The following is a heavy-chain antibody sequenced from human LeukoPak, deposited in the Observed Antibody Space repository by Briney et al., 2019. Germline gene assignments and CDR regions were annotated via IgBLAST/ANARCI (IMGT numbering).Heavy chain of an antibody. CDR3: ARHREGDGGTYYRHFDY. D-gene: IGHD1-26*01. Sequence: SXXXSLTCXVSGGSISSYYWSWVRQPPGKELEWIGYIRYSGSSSYNPSLESGVTLSVDTSKSQFSLRLSSVTAADTAMYYCARHREGDGGTYYRHFDYWGQGTLVTXSS. V-gene: IGHV4-59*08. J-gene: IGHJ4*02. CDR2: IRYSGSS. CDR1: GGSISSYY.